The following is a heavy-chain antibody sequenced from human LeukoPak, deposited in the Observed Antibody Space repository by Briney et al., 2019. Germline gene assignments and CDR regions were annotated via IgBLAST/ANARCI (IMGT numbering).Heavy chain of an antibody. CDR1: GGSISSGGFY. V-gene: IGHV4-30-4*01. CDR3: ARVRRGTMVRGVSGWFDP. J-gene: IGHJ5*02. Sequence: PSETLSLTCSVSGGSISSGGFYWSWIRQPPGKGLEWIGYIYYSGSTFYNPSLKSRITISVDTSKKRFSLKLSSVTAADTAVYYCARVRRGTMVRGVSGWFDPWGQGTLVTVSS. CDR2: IYYSGST. D-gene: IGHD3-10*01.